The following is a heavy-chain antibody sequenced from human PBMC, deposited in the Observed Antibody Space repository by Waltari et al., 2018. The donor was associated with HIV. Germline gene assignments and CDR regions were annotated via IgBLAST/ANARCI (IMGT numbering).Heavy chain of an antibody. CDR2: INPSGGT. V-gene: IGHV4-34*02. J-gene: IGHJ6*02. CDR3: AGIVHRASYSMDV. Sequence: QVQLQQWGAGLLKPSETLSVTCTVSGGSLGTYYWNWVRHFPGQGLEWIGEINPSGGTTYKPSLKGRVTISRDWSKNLFSLKLTSVTAADTALYYCAGIVHRASYSMDVWGQGTTVTVSS. D-gene: IGHD2-21*01. CDR1: GGSLGTYY.